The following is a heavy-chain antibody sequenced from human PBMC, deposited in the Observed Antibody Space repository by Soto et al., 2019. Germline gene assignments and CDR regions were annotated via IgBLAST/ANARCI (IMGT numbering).Heavy chain of an antibody. D-gene: IGHD6-13*01. J-gene: IGHJ4*02. CDR1: GFVFTNFW. CDR2: IDTSGHST. Sequence: GGSLRLSCEASGFVFTNFWMHWVRHVPGKGLVWVARIDTSGHSTNYAESVKGRFTISRDNAKNTVSLQLNSLRVEDTGVYYCAKDSWYFDLWSQGSQVTVSS. CDR3: AKDSWYFDL. V-gene: IGHV3-74*01.